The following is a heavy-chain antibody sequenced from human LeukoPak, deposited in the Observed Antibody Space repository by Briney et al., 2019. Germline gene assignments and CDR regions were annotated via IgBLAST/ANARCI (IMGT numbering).Heavy chain of an antibody. V-gene: IGHV1-2*02. J-gene: IGHJ4*02. CDR3: ARDDGYSSSWYDY. CDR1: GYTVTGYY. Sequence: ASVKVSCKASGYTVTGYYMHWVRQAPGQGLEWMGWINPNSGGTNYAQKFQGRVTMTRDTSISTAYMELSRLRSDDTAVYYCARDDGYSSSWYDYWGQGTMVTVSS. D-gene: IGHD6-13*01. CDR2: INPNSGGT.